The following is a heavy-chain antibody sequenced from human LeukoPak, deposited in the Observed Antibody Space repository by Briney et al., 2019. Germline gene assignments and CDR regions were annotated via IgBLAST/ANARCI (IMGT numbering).Heavy chain of an antibody. Sequence: HPGGSLRLSCAASGFTVSANYMSWVRQAPGKGLEWVSVIYSGGSTYYADSVKGRFTISRDNSKNTLYLQMNSLRAEDTAVYYCASWLRGYSGYVQPDYWGQGTLVTVSS. D-gene: IGHD5-12*01. V-gene: IGHV3-66*01. CDR3: ASWLRGYSGYVQPDY. J-gene: IGHJ4*02. CDR1: GFTVSANY. CDR2: IYSGGST.